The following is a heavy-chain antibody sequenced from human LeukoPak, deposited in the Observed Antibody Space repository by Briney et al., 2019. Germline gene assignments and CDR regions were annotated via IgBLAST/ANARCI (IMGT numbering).Heavy chain of an antibody. Sequence: GGSLRLSCAASGFTFSSYAMSWVRQVPGKGLEWVSAISGSGGSTYYADSVKGRFTISRDNSKNTLYLQMNSLRAEDAAVYYCAKNRPTMIVVVITLNWFDPWGQGTLVTVSS. D-gene: IGHD3-22*01. J-gene: IGHJ5*02. CDR2: ISGSGGST. CDR1: GFTFSSYA. CDR3: AKNRPTMIVVVITLNWFDP. V-gene: IGHV3-23*01.